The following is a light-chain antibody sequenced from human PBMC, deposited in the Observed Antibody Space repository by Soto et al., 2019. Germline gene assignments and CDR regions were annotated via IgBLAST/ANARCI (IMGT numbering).Light chain of an antibody. CDR2: AAS. Sequence: DIPMTQTPSSLSASVGDRVTITCRASQDISNYLAWYQQKPGKVPKLLIYAASTLQSGVPSRFSGSGSGTDFTLTISSLQPEDVAIYYCQKYNSAPRTFGGGTKVEIK. CDR3: QKYNSAPRT. CDR1: QDISNY. V-gene: IGKV1-27*01. J-gene: IGKJ4*01.